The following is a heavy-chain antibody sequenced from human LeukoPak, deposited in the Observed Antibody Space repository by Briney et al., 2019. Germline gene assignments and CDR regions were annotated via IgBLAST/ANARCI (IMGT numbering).Heavy chain of an antibody. CDR1: GFTFSSYA. J-gene: IGHJ4*02. V-gene: IGHV3-30*01. CDR2: ISYDGSNK. CDR3: ARDGIQQDTARFDY. Sequence: GGSLRLSCAASGFTFSSYAMHWVRQAPGKGLEWVAVISYDGSNKYYADSVKGRFTISSDNSKNTLYLQMNSLRAEDTAVYYCARDGIQQDTARFDYWGQGTLVTVSS. D-gene: IGHD5-18*01.